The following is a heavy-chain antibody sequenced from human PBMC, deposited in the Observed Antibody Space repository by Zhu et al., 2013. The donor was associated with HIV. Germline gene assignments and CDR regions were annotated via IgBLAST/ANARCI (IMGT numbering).Heavy chain of an antibody. Sequence: QVQLVQSGPQMKNPGASVKVSCKTSGFIFADFFLHWVRQDPDQRRLLYVGSINPFDGRTTVARRFEGRVSVTRDMSTSTFYLDMIDLQYEDTGTYYCARGHDRVLNWGHFDEWGQGTLITVS. CDR3: ARGHDRVLNWGHFDE. D-gene: IGHD7-27*01. CDR1: GFIFADFF. CDR2: INPFDGRT. J-gene: IGHJ4*02. V-gene: IGHV1-46*01.